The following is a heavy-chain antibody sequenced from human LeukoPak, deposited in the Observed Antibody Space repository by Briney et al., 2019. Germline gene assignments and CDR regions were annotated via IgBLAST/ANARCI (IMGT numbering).Heavy chain of an antibody. J-gene: IGHJ4*02. V-gene: IGHV4-34*01. CDR1: GGSFSGYY. D-gene: IGHD2-2*01. CDR2: INHSGST. Sequence: SETLSLTCAVYGGSFSGYYWSWIRQPPGKGLEWIGEINHSGSTNYNPSLKSRVTISVDTSKNQLSLKLSSVTAADTAVYYCARGRSGSSNFWGQGTLVTVSS. CDR3: ARGRSGSSNF.